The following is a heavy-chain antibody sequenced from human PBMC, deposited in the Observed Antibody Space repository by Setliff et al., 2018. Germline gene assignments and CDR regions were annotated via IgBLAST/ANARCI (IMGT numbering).Heavy chain of an antibody. CDR2: IYYSGST. D-gene: IGHD3-10*01. J-gene: IGHJ4*02. CDR3: ARLWRRIQQIDY. Sequence: SETLSLTCTVSGGSISSGSYYWGWIRQPPGKGLEWIGSIYYSGSTYYNPSLKSRVTISVDTSKNQFSLKLSSVTAADTAVYYCARLWRRIQQIDYWGQGTLVTVSS. CDR1: GGSISSGSYY. V-gene: IGHV4-39*07.